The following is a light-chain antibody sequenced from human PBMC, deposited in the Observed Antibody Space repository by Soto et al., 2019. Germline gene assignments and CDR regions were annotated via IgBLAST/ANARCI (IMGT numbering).Light chain of an antibody. CDR2: DAS. V-gene: IGKV3-11*01. J-gene: IGKJ3*01. CDR3: QQRSNWR. Sequence: EIVLTQSPATLSLSPGDRATLSCRASQSVGSYLAWYQQKPGQTPRLLIYDASSRATAIPARFSGSGSGTDFTLTISSLEPEDFAVYYCQQRSNWRFGPGTKVDIK. CDR1: QSVGSY.